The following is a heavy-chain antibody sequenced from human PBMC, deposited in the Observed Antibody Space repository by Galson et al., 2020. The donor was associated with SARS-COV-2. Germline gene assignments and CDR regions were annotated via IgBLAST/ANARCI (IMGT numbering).Heavy chain of an antibody. V-gene: IGHV1-8*01. J-gene: IGHJ5*02. D-gene: IGHD3-16*02. CDR2: MNPNSGNT. Sequence: ASVKVSCKASGYTFTSYDINWVRQATGQGLEWMGWMNPNSGNTGYAQKFQGRVTMTRNTSISTAYMELSSLRSEDTAVYYCARGPSFWGSYRTWGQGTLVTVSS. CDR3: ARGPSFWGSYRT. CDR1: GYTFTSYD.